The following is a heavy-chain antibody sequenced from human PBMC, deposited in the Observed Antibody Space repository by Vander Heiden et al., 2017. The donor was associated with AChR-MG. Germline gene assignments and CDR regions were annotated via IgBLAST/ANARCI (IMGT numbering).Heavy chain of an antibody. J-gene: IGHJ3*02. CDR1: GYSISSGYY. D-gene: IGHD2-2*02. V-gene: IGHV4-38-2*02. CDR2: IYHSGST. Sequence: QVQLQESGPGLVKPSETLSLTCAVSGYSISSGYYWGWIRQPPGKGLEWIGSIYHSGSTYYNPSLKRRVTISVDTSKNQFSLKLSSVTAADTAVYYCARDIVVVPAAIGDDAFDIWGQGTMVTVSS. CDR3: ARDIVVVPAAIGDDAFDI.